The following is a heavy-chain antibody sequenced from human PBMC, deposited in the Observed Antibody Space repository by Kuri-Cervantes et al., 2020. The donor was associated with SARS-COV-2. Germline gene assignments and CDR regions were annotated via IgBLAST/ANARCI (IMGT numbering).Heavy chain of an antibody. CDR3: ARGGYRFGELGYNWFDP. CDR2: FDPEDGET. J-gene: IGHJ5*02. CDR1: GYTFTGYY. V-gene: IGHV1-24*01. Sequence: ASVKVSCKASGYTFTGYYMHWVRQAPGQGLEWMGGFDPEDGETIYAQKFQGRVTMTEDTSTDTAYMELSSLRSEDTAVYYCARGGYRFGELGYNWFDPWGQGTLVTVSS. D-gene: IGHD3-10*01.